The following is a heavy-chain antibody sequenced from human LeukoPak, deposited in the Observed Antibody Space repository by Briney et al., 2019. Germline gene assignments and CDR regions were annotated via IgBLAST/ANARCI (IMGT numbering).Heavy chain of an antibody. J-gene: IGHJ5*02. V-gene: IGHV4-39*01. CDR3: ARHTAMPNNWFDP. Sequence: SETLSLTCSVYGGSISSSIYYWGWIRQPPGKGLEWIGCIYYSGSTYYNPSLKSRVTISVDMSKNQFSLKLSSVTAADTAMYYCARHTAMPNNWFDPWGQGTLVTVSS. D-gene: IGHD2-2*01. CDR2: IYYSGST. CDR1: GGSISSSIYY.